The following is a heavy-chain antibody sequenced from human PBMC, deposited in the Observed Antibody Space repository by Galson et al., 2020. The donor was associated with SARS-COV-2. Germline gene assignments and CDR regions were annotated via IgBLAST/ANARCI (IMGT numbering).Heavy chain of an antibody. CDR1: GFTFSNYG. D-gene: IGHD3-16*01. V-gene: IGHV3-30*18. J-gene: IGHJ6*02. CDR2: ISHDGNNI. CDR3: AQVNWQCFVQGGTFYYHGMDV. Sequence: GESLSLSCAASGFTFSNYGMHWVRQAPGPGLEWVAAISHDGNNIYYEDSVKGRFTISRDNSKNTLYLQLNSLRADDTAVYYCAQVNWQCFVQGGTFYYHGMDVWGQGTTGTVSS.